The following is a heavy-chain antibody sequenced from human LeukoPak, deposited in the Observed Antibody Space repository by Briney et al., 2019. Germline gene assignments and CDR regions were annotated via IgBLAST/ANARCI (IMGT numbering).Heavy chain of an antibody. CDR2: IYSGGST. V-gene: IGHV3-53*05. Sequence: TGGSLRLSCAASGFTVSSNYMSWVRQAPGKGLEWVSVIYSGGSTYYADSVKGRFTISRDNSKNTLYLQMNSLRAEDTALYYCARVRITMIDYWGQGTLVTVSS. J-gene: IGHJ4*02. CDR1: GFTVSSNY. D-gene: IGHD3-22*01. CDR3: ARVRITMIDY.